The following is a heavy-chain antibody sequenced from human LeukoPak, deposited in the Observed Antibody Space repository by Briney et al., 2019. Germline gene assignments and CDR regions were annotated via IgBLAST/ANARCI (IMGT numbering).Heavy chain of an antibody. Sequence: QPSETLSLTCAVSGYSITSSSWWGWIRQPPGKELEWIGYIYHSGTTYYDPSLQSRVTMSVDTSKNQFSLKLSSVTAVDTAVYYCARKENVYYYFDYWGQGTLVTVSS. CDR2: IYHSGTT. J-gene: IGHJ4*02. CDR1: GYSITSSSW. D-gene: IGHD3-10*01. CDR3: ARKENVYYYFDY. V-gene: IGHV4-28*01.